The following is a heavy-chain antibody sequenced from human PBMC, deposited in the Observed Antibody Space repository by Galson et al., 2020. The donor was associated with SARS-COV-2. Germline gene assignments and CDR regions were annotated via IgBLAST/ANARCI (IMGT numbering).Heavy chain of an antibody. CDR1: GFTFSSYA. J-gene: IGHJ4*02. CDR2: ISGSGGST. CDR3: AKDLVVVAATG. V-gene: IGHV3-23*01. Sequence: GASLKISCAASGFTFSSYAMSWVRQPPGKGLERVSAISGSGGSTYYADSVKGRFTISRDNSKNTLYLQMNSLRAEDTAVYYCAKDLVVVAATGWGQGTLVTVSS. D-gene: IGHD2-15*01.